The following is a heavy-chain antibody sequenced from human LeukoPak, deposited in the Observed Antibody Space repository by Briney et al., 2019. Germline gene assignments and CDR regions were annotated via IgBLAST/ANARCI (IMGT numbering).Heavy chain of an antibody. D-gene: IGHD3-10*01. CDR3: PRDSVRGVIPYYYGMDV. J-gene: IGHJ6*02. CDR1: GFTVSSNY. Sequence: GGSLRLSCAASGFTVSSNYMSWVRQAPGKGLEWVSVIYSGGSTYYADSVKGRFAISRDNSKNTLYLQMNSLRAEDTAVYYCPRDSVRGVIPYYYGMDVWGQGTTVTVSS. V-gene: IGHV3-66*02. CDR2: IYSGGST.